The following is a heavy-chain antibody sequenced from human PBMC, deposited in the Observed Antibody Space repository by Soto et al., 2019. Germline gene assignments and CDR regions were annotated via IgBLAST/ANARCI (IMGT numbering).Heavy chain of an antibody. D-gene: IGHD3-22*01. CDR2: IIPIFGTA. CDR1: GGTFSSYA. Sequence: ASVKVSCKASGGTFSSYAISWVRQAPGRGLEWMGGIIPIFGTANYAQKFQGRATITADESTSTAYMELSSLRSEDTAVYYCAREGYYDSSGYFPLADAFDIWGQGTMVTVSS. V-gene: IGHV1-69*13. J-gene: IGHJ3*02. CDR3: AREGYYDSSGYFPLADAFDI.